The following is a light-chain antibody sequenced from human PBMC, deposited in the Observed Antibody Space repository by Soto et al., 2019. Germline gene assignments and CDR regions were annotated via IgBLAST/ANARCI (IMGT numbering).Light chain of an antibody. CDR1: QDISDY. V-gene: IGKV1-33*01. CDR3: QQYQSLPFT. Sequence: DIQMTQSPSSLSASVGDRVTITCQASQDISDYLNWYHQKPGKAPKFLIYDASYLETGVPSRFSGRGSGTDFTFTISSLQPADIGTYYCQQYQSLPFTFGPGTTVDIK. J-gene: IGKJ3*01. CDR2: DAS.